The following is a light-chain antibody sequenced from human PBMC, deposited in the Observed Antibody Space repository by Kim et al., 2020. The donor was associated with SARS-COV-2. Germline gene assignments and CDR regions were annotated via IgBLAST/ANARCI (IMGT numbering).Light chain of an antibody. CDR3: QQYNSYPYT. Sequence: SASVGDRVTITCRASQSISSWLAWYQQKPGKAPKVLVYKASSLERGVPSRFSGSGSGTEFTLTISSLQPDDFATYYCQQYNSYPYTFGQGTKLEI. CDR2: KAS. CDR1: QSISSW. J-gene: IGKJ2*01. V-gene: IGKV1-5*03.